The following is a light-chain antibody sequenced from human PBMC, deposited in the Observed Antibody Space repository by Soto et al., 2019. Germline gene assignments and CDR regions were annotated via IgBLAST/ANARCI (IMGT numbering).Light chain of an antibody. CDR2: LGS. Sequence: DIVMTQSPLSLPVTPGEPASISCRSSQSLLHSNGYNYLDWYLQKPGQSPQLLIYLGSNRASGVPDRFSGSGSGTDFTLKISRVEAEDVGVYYCMQALQTPLFTFGGGTKVDIK. J-gene: IGKJ4*01. CDR1: QSLLHSNGYNY. CDR3: MQALQTPLFT. V-gene: IGKV2-28*01.